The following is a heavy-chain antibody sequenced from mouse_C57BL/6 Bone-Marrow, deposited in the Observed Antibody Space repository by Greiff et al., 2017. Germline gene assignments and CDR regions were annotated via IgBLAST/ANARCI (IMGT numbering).Heavy chain of an antibody. J-gene: IGHJ4*01. Sequence: QVQLKQSGAELVKPGASVKLSCKASGYTFTSYWMQWVKQRPGQGLEWIGEIDPSDSYTNYNQKFKGKATLTVDTSSSTAYMQLSSLTSEDSAVYYCARGVGRGDYWGQGTSVTVSS. V-gene: IGHV1-50*01. CDR1: GYTFTSYW. CDR2: IDPSDSYT. CDR3: ARGVGRGDY. D-gene: IGHD4-1*01.